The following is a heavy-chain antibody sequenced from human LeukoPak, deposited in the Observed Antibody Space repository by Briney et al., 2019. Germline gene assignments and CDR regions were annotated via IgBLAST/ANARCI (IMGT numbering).Heavy chain of an antibody. CDR1: GFTFRIYN. D-gene: IGHD5-24*01. Sequence: PGGSLRLSCAASGFTFRIYNLNWVPRAPGKGLEGVSSISNTGSYIYYADSVTGRFTISRDNAKNSLYLQMNSLRAEDTAVYYCATHGYNSLDYWGQGTLVTVSS. CDR3: ATHGYNSLDY. V-gene: IGHV3-21*01. CDR2: ISNTGSYI. J-gene: IGHJ4*02.